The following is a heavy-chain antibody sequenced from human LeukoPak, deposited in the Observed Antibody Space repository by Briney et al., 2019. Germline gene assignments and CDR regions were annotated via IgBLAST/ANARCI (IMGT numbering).Heavy chain of an antibody. Sequence: SETLSLTCAVPGGSISSSSSYWGWIRQPPGKGLEWIGSIYYSGSTYYNPSLKSRVTISVDTSKNQFSLKLSSVTAADTAVYYCARKQWLVHYYFDYWGQGTLVTVSS. D-gene: IGHD6-19*01. V-gene: IGHV4-39*01. J-gene: IGHJ4*02. CDR1: GGSISSSSSY. CDR3: ARKQWLVHYYFDY. CDR2: IYYSGST.